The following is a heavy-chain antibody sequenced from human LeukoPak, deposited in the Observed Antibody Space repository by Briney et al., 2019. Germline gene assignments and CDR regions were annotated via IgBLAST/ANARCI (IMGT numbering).Heavy chain of an antibody. CDR2: MYNRGST. Sequence: PSETLSLTCTGSGDSISNYYWSWIRQSPGKDLEWIGYMYNRGSTIYNPSLKSRVTISTDTSKNQFSLRLTSVTAADTAVYYCARAEKAVTGTLDSWGQGTLITVSS. J-gene: IGHJ4*02. CDR3: ARAEKAVTGTLDS. CDR1: GDSISNYY. V-gene: IGHV4-59*01. D-gene: IGHD6-19*01.